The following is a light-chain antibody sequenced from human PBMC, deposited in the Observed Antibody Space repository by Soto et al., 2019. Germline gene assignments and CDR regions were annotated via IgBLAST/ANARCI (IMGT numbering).Light chain of an antibody. Sequence: EIVLTQSPGTLSLSPGARATLSCRASQSVSNNYLAWYQQTPAQAPRLLIYGASSRATGIPDRFSGRGSGTELALDISRLEPEDVGVYLCQQYGGSPYTFGPGTRVDIK. V-gene: IGKV3-20*01. CDR3: QQYGGSPYT. CDR2: GAS. J-gene: IGKJ3*01. CDR1: QSVSNNY.